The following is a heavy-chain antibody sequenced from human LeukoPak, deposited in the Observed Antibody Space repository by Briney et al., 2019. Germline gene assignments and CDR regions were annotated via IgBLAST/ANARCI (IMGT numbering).Heavy chain of an antibody. D-gene: IGHD3-10*01. Sequence: GGSLRLSCAASGFSFSSYGMSWVRQAPGKGLEWVSGISGSGASTYYADSVKGRFTISRDNSKNTLHLQMNSLRAEDTAVYYCARGDYGSGTYLWGSWGQGILVTVSP. CDR3: ARGDYGSGTYLWGS. V-gene: IGHV3-23*01. J-gene: IGHJ5*02. CDR2: ISGSGAST. CDR1: GFSFSSYG.